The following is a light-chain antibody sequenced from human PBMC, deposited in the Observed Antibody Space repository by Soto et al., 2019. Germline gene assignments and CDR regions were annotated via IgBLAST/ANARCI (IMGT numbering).Light chain of an antibody. CDR1: QGISSY. V-gene: IGKV1-8*01. CDR2: AAS. J-gene: IGKJ2*01. Sequence: AIRMTQSPSSFSASTGDRVTITCRASQGISSYLAWYQQKPGKAPKLLVYAASTLQYGVPPRFSDSGSGTDFTLTISCLQSEDFATYFCQQYYTYPQTFGQGTKLEIK. CDR3: QQYYTYPQT.